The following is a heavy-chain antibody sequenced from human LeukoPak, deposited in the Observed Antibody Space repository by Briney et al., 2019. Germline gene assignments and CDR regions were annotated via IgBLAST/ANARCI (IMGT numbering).Heavy chain of an antibody. D-gene: IGHD3-9*01. CDR3: AGSDTTGYSPREWDYWYFDL. CDR1: GYTFTDYY. Sequence: ASVKVSCKASGYTFTDYYMHWVRQAPGQGLEWMGWMNPNSGGTNYAHKFQGRVTMTRDTSISTAYMELSRLRSDDTAVYYCAGSDTTGYSPREWDYWYFDLWGRGTLVTVSS. V-gene: IGHV1-2*07. J-gene: IGHJ2*01. CDR2: MNPNSGGT.